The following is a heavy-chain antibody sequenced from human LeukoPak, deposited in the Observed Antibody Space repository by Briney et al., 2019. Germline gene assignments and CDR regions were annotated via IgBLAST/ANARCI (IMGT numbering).Heavy chain of an antibody. J-gene: IGHJ4*02. CDR3: ARDWGVGATTTHFDY. Sequence: GGSLRLSCAASGFTFSSYSMNWVRQAPGKGLEWVSYISSSSSTIYYADSVKGRFTISRDNAKNSLYLQMNSLRAEDTAVYYCARDWGVGATTTHFDYWGQGTLVTVSS. D-gene: IGHD1-26*01. CDR1: GFTFSSYS. CDR2: ISSSSSTI. V-gene: IGHV3-48*01.